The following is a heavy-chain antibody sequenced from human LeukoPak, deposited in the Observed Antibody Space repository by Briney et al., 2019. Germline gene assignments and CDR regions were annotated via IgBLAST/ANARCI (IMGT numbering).Heavy chain of an antibody. CDR3: AKTWFGEFHGTPAYYFDY. Sequence: GGSLRLSCAASGFTFSGSAMHWVRQASGKGLEWVGRIRSKANSYATAYAASVKGRFTISRDDSKNTAYLQMNSLKTEDTALYYCAKTWFGEFHGTPAYYFDYWGQGTLVTVSS. J-gene: IGHJ4*02. CDR1: GFTFSGSA. V-gene: IGHV3-73*01. CDR2: IRSKANSYAT. D-gene: IGHD3-10*01.